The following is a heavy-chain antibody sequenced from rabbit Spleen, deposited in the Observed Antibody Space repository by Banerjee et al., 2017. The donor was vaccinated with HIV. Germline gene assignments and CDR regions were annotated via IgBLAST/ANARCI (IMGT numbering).Heavy chain of an antibody. D-gene: IGHD8-1*01. V-gene: IGHV1S45*01. CDR3: ARDTGSSFSSYGMDL. CDR2: IAGSSSGFT. Sequence: QEQLVESGGGLVQPEGSLTLTCKASRFSFSDRDVMCWVRQAPGKGLEWISCIAGSSSGFTYSATWAKGRFIISKTSSSTVTLQMTSLTAADTATYFCARDTGSSFSSYGMDLWGQGTLVTVS. CDR1: RFSFSDRDV. J-gene: IGHJ3*01.